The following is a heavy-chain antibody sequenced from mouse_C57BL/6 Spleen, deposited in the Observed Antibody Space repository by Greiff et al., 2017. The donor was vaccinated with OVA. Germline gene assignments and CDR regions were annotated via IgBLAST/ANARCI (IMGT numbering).Heavy chain of an antibody. CDR2: IDPEDGDT. CDR3: TTYDYDQAWFAY. CDR1: GFNIKDYY. D-gene: IGHD2-4*01. J-gene: IGHJ3*01. Sequence: EVQRVESGAELVRPGASVKLSCTASGFNIKDYYMHWVQPRPEQGLEWIGRIDPEDGDTEYAPKFQGKATMTADTSSNTAYLQLSSLTSEDTAVYYCTTYDYDQAWFAYWGQGTLVTVSA. V-gene: IGHV14-1*01.